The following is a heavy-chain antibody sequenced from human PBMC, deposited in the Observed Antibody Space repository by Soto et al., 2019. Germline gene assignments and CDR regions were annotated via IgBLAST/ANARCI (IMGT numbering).Heavy chain of an antibody. D-gene: IGHD3-22*01. J-gene: IGHJ5*02. Sequence: SETLSLTCTVSGGSISSSSYYWGWIRQPPGKGLEWIGTIYYSGNTYYNPSLKSRVTISVDTSKNQFSLKLSSVTAADTAVYYCARTKDYYDISGPRKNWFDPWGQGALVTVSS. V-gene: IGHV4-39*01. CDR1: GGSISSSSYY. CDR3: ARTKDYYDISGPRKNWFDP. CDR2: IYYSGNT.